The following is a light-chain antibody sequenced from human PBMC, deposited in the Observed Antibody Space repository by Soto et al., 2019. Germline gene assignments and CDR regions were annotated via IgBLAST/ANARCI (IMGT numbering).Light chain of an antibody. CDR3: LQSYNTPPYT. CDR1: QNVNRY. Sequence: DIQMTQTPSSLSASVGDRVTITCRASQNVNRYLSWYQQKPGKAPELLIYAGSNLQSGVPSRFSGSGSGTDFTLTITSLQPEDFATYYCLQSYNTPPYTFGPGTRVDI. CDR2: AGS. J-gene: IGKJ3*01. V-gene: IGKV1-39*01.